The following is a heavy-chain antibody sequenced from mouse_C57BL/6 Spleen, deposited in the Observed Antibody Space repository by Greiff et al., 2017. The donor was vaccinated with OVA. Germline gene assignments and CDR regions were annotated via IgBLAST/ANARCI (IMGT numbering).Heavy chain of an antibody. Sequence: QVQLQQPGAELVKPGASVKLSCKASGYTFTSYWITWVKQRPGQGLEWIGDIYPGSGSTNYNEKFKSKATLTVDTSSSTAYMQLSSLTSEDSAVYYCARGGYGNYWYFDVWGTGTTVTVSA. CDR1: GYTFTSYW. J-gene: IGHJ1*03. V-gene: IGHV1-55*01. D-gene: IGHD2-10*02. CDR3: ARGGYGNYWYFDV. CDR2: IYPGSGST.